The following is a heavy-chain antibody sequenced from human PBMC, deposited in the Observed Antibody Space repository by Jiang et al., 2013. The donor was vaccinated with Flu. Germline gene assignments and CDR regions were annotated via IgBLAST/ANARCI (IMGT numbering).Heavy chain of an antibody. CDR2: IYPGDSDT. CDR1: GYSFTSYW. Sequence: CKGSGYSFTSYWIGWVRQMPGKGLEWMGIIYPGDSDTRYSPSFQGQVTISADKSISTAYLQWSSLKASDTAMYYCARRYCSGGSCYLGIDHWGQGTLVTVSS. CDR3: ARRYCSGGSCYLGIDH. V-gene: IGHV5-51*01. J-gene: IGHJ4*02. D-gene: IGHD2-15*01.